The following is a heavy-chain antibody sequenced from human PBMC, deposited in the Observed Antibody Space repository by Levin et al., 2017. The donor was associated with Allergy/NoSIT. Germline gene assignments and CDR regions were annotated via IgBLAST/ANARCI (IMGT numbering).Heavy chain of an antibody. D-gene: IGHD1-1*01. Sequence: ASVKVSCKASGYTLTGYYMHWVRQAPGQGLEWMGWINPNSGGTNYARKFQDWVTMTSDTSISTAYMELSRLRSDDTAVYYCARDRSRITAGTAYDMDVWGQGTTVTVFS. CDR1: GYTLTGYY. J-gene: IGHJ6*02. CDR3: ARDRSRITAGTAYDMDV. CDR2: INPNSGGT. V-gene: IGHV1-2*04.